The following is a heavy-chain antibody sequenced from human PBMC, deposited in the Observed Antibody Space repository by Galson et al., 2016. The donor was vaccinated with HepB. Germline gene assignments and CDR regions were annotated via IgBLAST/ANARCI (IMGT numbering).Heavy chain of an antibody. CDR1: GFTFSSYS. CDR3: ASGYSYGYFYY. CDR2: ISSSSSYI. J-gene: IGHJ4*02. D-gene: IGHD5-18*01. V-gene: IGHV3-21*01. Sequence: SLRLSCAASGFTFSSYSMNWVRQAPGKGPEWVSSISSSSSYIYYANSVKGRFTISRDNAKNSLYLQMNSLRAEDTAVYYCASGYSYGYFYYWGQGTLLTVSS.